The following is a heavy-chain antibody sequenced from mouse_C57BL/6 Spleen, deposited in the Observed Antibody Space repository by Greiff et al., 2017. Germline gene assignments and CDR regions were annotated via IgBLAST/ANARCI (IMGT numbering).Heavy chain of an antibody. V-gene: IGHV5-6*01. Sequence: EVKLVESGGDLVKPGGSLKLSCAASGFTFSSYGMSWVRQTPDQRLEWVATISSGGSYTYYPDSVKGRFTISRDNAKNTLYLQMSSLKSEDTAMYYHAGGPYFDYWGQGTTLPVS. D-gene: IGHD3-3*01. CDR3: AGGPYFDY. CDR1: GFTFSSYG. J-gene: IGHJ2*01. CDR2: ISSGGSYT.